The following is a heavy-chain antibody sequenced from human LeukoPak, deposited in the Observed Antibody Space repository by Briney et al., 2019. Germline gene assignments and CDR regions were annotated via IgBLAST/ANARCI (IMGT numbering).Heavy chain of an antibody. CDR1: GYTFTSFG. Sequence: ASVKVSCKAFGYTFTSFGISWVRQAPGQGLEWMGWISAYNGHTNYAQKLQGRVTMTTDTSTSTAYMEIRSLRSDDTAVYYCARGWITMVRGVQIANDAFDIWGQGTMVTVSS. V-gene: IGHV1-18*01. D-gene: IGHD3-10*01. CDR3: ARGWITMVRGVQIANDAFDI. CDR2: ISAYNGHT. J-gene: IGHJ3*02.